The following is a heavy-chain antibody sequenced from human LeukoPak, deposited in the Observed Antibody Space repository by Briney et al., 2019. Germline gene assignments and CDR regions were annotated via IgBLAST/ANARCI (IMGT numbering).Heavy chain of an antibody. CDR3: ARDSVLMVYARYYYYMDV. CDR2: VNHSGST. Sequence: SETLSLTCAVYGGSFSGYYWSWIRQPPGKGLEWIGEVNHSGSTNYNPSLKSRVTISVDTSKNQFSLKLSSVTAADTAVYYCARDSVLMVYARYYYYMDVWGKGTTVTVSS. D-gene: IGHD2-8*01. CDR1: GGSFSGYY. J-gene: IGHJ6*03. V-gene: IGHV4-34*01.